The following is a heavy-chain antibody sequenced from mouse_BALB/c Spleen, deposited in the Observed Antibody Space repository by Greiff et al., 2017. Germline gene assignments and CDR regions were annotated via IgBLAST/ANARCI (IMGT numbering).Heavy chain of an antibody. CDR1: GYTFTSYW. Sequence: VQLQQSGAELVKPGASVKLSCKASGYTFTSYWMHWVKQRPGQGLEWIGEINPSNGRTNYNEKFKSKATLTVDKSSSTAYMQLSSLTSEDSAVYYCARWLLRSYAMDYWGQGTSVTVSS. CDR3: ARWLLRSYAMDY. CDR2: INPSNGRT. J-gene: IGHJ4*01. D-gene: IGHD2-3*01. V-gene: IGHV1S81*02.